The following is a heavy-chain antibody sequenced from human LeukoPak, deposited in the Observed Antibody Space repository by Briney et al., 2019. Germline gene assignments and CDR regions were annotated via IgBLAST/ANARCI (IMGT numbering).Heavy chain of an antibody. CDR1: GVSISSYY. D-gene: IGHD6-19*01. Sequence: SETLSLTCTVSGVSISSYYWSWIRQPPGKGLEWIGYIYYSGSTNYNPSLKSRVTISIDTSKNQFSLKLSSVTAADTAVYYCARDVLYSSAWYKGAIHDAFDIWGQGTMVTVSS. J-gene: IGHJ3*02. CDR2: IYYSGST. V-gene: IGHV4-59*01. CDR3: ARDVLYSSAWYKGAIHDAFDI.